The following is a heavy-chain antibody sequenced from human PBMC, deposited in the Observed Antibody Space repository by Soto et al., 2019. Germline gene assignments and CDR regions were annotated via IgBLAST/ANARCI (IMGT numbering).Heavy chain of an antibody. V-gene: IGHV3-30-3*01. CDR3: ARGLVGFDY. J-gene: IGHJ4*02. CDR1: GFTFSSYA. Sequence: QVQLVESGGGVVQPGRSLRLSCAASGFTFSSYAMHWVRQAPGKGLEWVAVISDDGSNKYYADSVKGRFTISRDNYKNTLYLQMNSLRAEDTAVYYRARGLVGFDYWGQGTLVTVSS. D-gene: IGHD2-15*01. CDR2: ISDDGSNK.